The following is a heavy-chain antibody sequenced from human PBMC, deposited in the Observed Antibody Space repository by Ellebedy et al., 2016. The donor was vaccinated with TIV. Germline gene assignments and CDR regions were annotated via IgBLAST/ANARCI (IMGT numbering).Heavy chain of an antibody. CDR1: GGSISSYY. V-gene: IGHV4-59*01. J-gene: IGHJ6*02. Sequence: MPSETLSLTCTVSGGSISSYYWSWIRQPPGKGLEWIGYIYYSGSTNYNPPLKSRVTISIDTSKNQFSLKLSSVTAADTAVYYCARDTAGLIYGMDVWGQGTTVTVSS. CDR2: IYYSGST. CDR3: ARDTAGLIYGMDV. D-gene: IGHD3-16*01.